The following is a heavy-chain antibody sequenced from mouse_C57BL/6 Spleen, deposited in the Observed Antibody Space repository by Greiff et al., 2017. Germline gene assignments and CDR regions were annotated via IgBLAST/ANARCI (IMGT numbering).Heavy chain of an antibody. J-gene: IGHJ2*01. Sequence: VQLQQPGAELVKPGASVKMSCKASGYTFTDYNMHWVKQSHGKSLEWIGYINPNNGGTSYNQKFKGKATLTVNKSSSTAYMELRSLTSEDSAVYYCAIYYGYDVGYYFDYWGQGTTLTVSS. D-gene: IGHD2-2*01. CDR1: GYTFTDYN. V-gene: IGHV1-22*01. CDR2: INPNNGGT. CDR3: AIYYGYDVGYYFDY.